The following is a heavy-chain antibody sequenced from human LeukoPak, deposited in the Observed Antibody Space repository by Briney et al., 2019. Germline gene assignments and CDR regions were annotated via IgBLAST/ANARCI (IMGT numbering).Heavy chain of an antibody. CDR2: INSAGDNI. D-gene: IGHD3-3*01. V-gene: IGHV3-11*04. Sequence: PGGSLRLSCVASGFTFSDYFMSWIRQAPGKGLEWLSFINSAGDNIYYADSVKGRFTISRDNAKNSLYLQMNDVRAEDTAVYYCARDRPEWSFLDAFDIWGQGTMVTVSS. CDR1: GFTFSDYF. J-gene: IGHJ3*02. CDR3: ARDRPEWSFLDAFDI.